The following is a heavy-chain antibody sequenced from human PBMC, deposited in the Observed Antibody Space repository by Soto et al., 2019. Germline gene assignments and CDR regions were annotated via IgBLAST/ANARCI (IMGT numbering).Heavy chain of an antibody. CDR3: ARGVYGSGNYYTGASAFDI. D-gene: IGHD3-10*01. CDR1: GGTLSDHG. Sequence: QVQLEQSGAEVKKPGSSVKVSCKASGGTLSDHGVAWLRQAPGQGLEWMGGTIPVFNTAKYAQKFQGRVTVTADKFTNVAYMEMCGLRSEDTALCFCARGVYGSGNYYTGASAFDIWGQGTMVIVSS. J-gene: IGHJ3*02. V-gene: IGHV1-69*06. CDR2: TIPVFNTA.